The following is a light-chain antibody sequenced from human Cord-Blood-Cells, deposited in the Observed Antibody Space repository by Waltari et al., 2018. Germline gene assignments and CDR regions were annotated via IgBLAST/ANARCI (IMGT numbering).Light chain of an antibody. CDR2: EVS. Sequence: QSALTQPPSVSGSPGQSVTISCTGTSSDVGSYNRVSWYQQPPGTAPKLMIYEVSSRPSGFPDRFSGSKSGNTASLTISGLQAEDEADYYCSSYTSSSTVVFGGGTKLTVL. J-gene: IGLJ2*01. CDR1: SSDVGSYNR. CDR3: SSYTSSSTVV. V-gene: IGLV2-18*02.